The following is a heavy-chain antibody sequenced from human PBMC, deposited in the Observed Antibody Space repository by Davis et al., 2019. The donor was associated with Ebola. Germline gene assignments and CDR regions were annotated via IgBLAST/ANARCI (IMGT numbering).Heavy chain of an antibody. D-gene: IGHD3-3*01. CDR3: ARCRVVSTRGMDV. CDR1: GYTFTSYD. J-gene: IGHJ6*02. V-gene: IGHV1-3*01. Sequence: AASVKVSCKASGYTFTSYDINWVRQATGQGLEWMGWINAGNGNTKYSQKFQGRVTITRDTSASTAYMELRSLRSEDTAVYYCARCRVVSTRGMDVWGQGTTVTVSS. CDR2: INAGNGNT.